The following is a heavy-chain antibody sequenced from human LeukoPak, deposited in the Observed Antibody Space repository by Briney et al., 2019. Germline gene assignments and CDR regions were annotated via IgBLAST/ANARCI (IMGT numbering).Heavy chain of an antibody. CDR2: ISGSGGST. CDR3: ANRGPRPY. V-gene: IGHV3-23*01. J-gene: IGHJ4*02. Sequence: GRSLRLSCAASGFTFDDYAMHWVRQAPGKGLEWVSAISGSGGSTYYADSVKGRFTISRDNSKNTLYLQMNSLRAEDTAVYYCANRGPRPYWGQGTLVTVSS. CDR1: GFTFDDYA.